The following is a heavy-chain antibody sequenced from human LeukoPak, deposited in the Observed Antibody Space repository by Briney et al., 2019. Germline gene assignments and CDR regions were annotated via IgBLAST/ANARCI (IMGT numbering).Heavy chain of an antibody. CDR3: ARGDFYYDSSTN. J-gene: IGHJ4*02. D-gene: IGHD3-22*01. Sequence: ASVKVSCKSSGYTFTSYDINWVRQATGQGLEWMGCMNPNSGNTGYGQKFQGRVSMTRHNSISTAYMELSSLRSEDTVVYYCARGDFYYDSSTNWGQGTLVTVSS. V-gene: IGHV1-8*01. CDR1: GYTFTSYD. CDR2: MNPNSGNT.